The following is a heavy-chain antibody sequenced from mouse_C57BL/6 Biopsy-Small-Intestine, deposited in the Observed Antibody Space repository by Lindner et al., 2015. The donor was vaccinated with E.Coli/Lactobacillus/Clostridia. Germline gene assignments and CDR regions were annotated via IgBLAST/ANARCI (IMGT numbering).Heavy chain of an antibody. V-gene: IGHV1-54*02. CDR3: ARSEAMDF. CDR2: IYPGDGTT. Sequence: VQLQESGTELVRPGTSVKVSCKASGYAFSNNLIEWVKQRPGQGLEWIGWIYPGDGTTNYNEKFKVKATLTGDTSSNTAYMELHSLTSEDSAVYFCARSEAMDFWGQGTSVTVSS. J-gene: IGHJ4*01. CDR1: GYAFSNNL.